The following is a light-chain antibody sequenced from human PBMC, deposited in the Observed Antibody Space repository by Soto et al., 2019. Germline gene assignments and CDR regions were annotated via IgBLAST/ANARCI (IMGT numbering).Light chain of an antibody. CDR1: QSISSY. CDR3: QQGFSTPFT. CDR2: AAS. Sequence: DIQMTQSPSSLSASVGDRVNITCRASQSISSYLNWYQQKPGKAPKLLVYAASRLQSGVPSRFSGPGSGTDFTLPISSLQPEDFATYDGQQGFSTPFTFSRGKKLDIK. V-gene: IGKV1-39*01. J-gene: IGKJ3*01.